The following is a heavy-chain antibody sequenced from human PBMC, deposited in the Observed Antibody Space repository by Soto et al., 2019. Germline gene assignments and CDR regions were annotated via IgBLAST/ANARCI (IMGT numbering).Heavy chain of an antibody. CDR3: ARVGYSSYWRLLFNWFDP. CDR2: IYSDGST. J-gene: IGHJ5*02. CDR1: GFTVSSNY. D-gene: IGHD6-6*01. Sequence: EVQVVESGGGLVQPGGSLRLACAASGFTVSSNYITWVRQAPGKRLEWVSVIYSDGSTYYADSVKVRFTISRHNSKNTLYLQMNSLRAEATAVYYCARVGYSSYWRLLFNWFDPWGQGTLVTVSS. V-gene: IGHV3-53*04.